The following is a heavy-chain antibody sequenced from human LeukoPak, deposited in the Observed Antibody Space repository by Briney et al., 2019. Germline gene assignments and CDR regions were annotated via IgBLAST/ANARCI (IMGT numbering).Heavy chain of an antibody. Sequence: GRSLRLSCAASGFTFSSYGMHWVRQAPGKGLEWVAVISYDGGNKYYADSVKGRFTVPRDNSKNTLYLQMNSLRAEDTAVYYCAKSRGCSSTSCLVDYWGQGTLVTVSS. CDR3: AKSRGCSSTSCLVDY. V-gene: IGHV3-30*18. D-gene: IGHD2-2*01. CDR1: GFTFSSYG. J-gene: IGHJ4*02. CDR2: ISYDGGNK.